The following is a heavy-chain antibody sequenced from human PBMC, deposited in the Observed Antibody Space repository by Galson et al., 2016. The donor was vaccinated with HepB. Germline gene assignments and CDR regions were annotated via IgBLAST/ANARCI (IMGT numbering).Heavy chain of an antibody. J-gene: IGHJ4*02. CDR2: IFYTGTT. V-gene: IGHV4-59*11. CDR1: GGPISGHY. Sequence: SETLSLTCTVSGGPISGHYWNWIRQSPVKGLEYIGYIFYTGTTDYNPSLKSRVTISVDTSKNQFSLRLTSVTAADTAIYFCARIDFGLFDSWGQGILVTVSS. CDR3: ARIDFGLFDS. D-gene: IGHD3/OR15-3a*01.